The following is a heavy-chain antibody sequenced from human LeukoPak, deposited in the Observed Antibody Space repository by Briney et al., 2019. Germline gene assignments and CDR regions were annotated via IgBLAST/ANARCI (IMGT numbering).Heavy chain of an antibody. CDR2: ISGSGGST. CDR1: GFTFSSYA. D-gene: IGHD3-10*01. Sequence: GGSLRLSCAASGFTFSSYAMSWVRQAPGKGLEWVSAISGSGGSTYYADSVKGRFTISRDNSKNTLYLQMNSLRAEDTAVYYCAKEWGYYYGSGSYKDYWGQGTLVTVSS. J-gene: IGHJ4*02. V-gene: IGHV3-23*01. CDR3: AKEWGYYYGSGSYKDY.